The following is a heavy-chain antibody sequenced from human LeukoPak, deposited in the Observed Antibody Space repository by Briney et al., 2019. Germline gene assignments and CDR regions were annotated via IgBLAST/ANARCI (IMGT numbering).Heavy chain of an antibody. Sequence: PSETLSLTCTVSGASVSSDEYYWHWIRKSPGTGLEWIGFVYYSGRTKYNPSLKSRVTISIDKSKNQVSLKLASVTAADTAMYFCVREAPTSYYDSSGYYRQTETFDVWGQGTMVVVSS. D-gene: IGHD3-22*01. CDR3: VREAPTSYYDSSGYYRQTETFDV. V-gene: IGHV4-61*08. CDR1: GASVSSDEYY. J-gene: IGHJ3*01. CDR2: VYYSGRT.